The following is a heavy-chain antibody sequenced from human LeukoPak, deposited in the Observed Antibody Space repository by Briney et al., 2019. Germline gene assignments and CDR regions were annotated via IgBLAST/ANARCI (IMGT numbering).Heavy chain of an antibody. V-gene: IGHV4-39*01. CDR2: IYYSGST. D-gene: IGHD3-10*01. Sequence: SETLSLTCTVSGGSISSSSYYWGWIRQPPGKGLEWIGSIYYSGSTYYNPSLKSRVTISVDTSKNQFSLKLSSVTAADTAVYHCARLTYGSGSYYNWFDPWGQGTLVTVSS. CDR3: ARLTYGSGSYYNWFDP. CDR1: GGSISSSSYY. J-gene: IGHJ5*02.